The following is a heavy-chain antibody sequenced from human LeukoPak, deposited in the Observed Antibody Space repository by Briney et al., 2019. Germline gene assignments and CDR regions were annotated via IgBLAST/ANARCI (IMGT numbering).Heavy chain of an antibody. V-gene: IGHV4-34*01. D-gene: IGHD7-27*01. CDR3: ELGRWEPTGSY. CDR1: GGSFSGYY. Sequence: PSETLSLTCSVYGGSFSGYYRSWIRQSPGKGLEWIGEISHNGKSNYNPSLKSRVTISVDTSRNQFSLRLTSVTAADTGVYYCELGRWEPTGSYWGQGTLVTISS. J-gene: IGHJ4*02. CDR2: ISHNGKS.